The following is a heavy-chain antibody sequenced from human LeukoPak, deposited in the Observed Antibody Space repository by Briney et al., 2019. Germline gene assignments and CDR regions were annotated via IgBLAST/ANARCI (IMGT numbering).Heavy chain of an antibody. CDR3: ARECIDGYYESSGYDL. CDR1: GFSLSGYW. J-gene: IGHJ4*02. V-gene: IGHV3-7*01. CDR2: IRDDGSRK. D-gene: IGHD3-22*01. Sequence: GGSLRLSCAASGFSLSGYWMTWVRQAPGKGLEWVANIRDDGSRKHDVDSARGRFTISRDNAKNSLYLDMNSLRAEDTAVYYCARECIDGYYESSGYDLWGQGTLVTVSS.